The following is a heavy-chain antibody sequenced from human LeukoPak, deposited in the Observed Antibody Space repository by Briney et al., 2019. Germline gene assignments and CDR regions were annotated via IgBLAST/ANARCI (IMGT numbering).Heavy chain of an antibody. CDR3: APQSVWSGSSHFDY. D-gene: IGHD3-3*01. CDR1: GCTISSSSYY. CDR2: IYYSGST. V-gene: IGHV4-39*01. J-gene: IGHJ4*02. Sequence: SETLSLTCTASGCTISSSSYYWGRIRQPPGKELEWIGSIYYSGSTYYNPSLKRRVTISVDTSKNQFSLKLSSVTDADTAVYYCAPQSVWSGSSHFDYWGQGTLVTVSS.